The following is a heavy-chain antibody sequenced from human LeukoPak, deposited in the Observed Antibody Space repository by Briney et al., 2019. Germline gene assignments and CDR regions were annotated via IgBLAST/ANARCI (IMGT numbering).Heavy chain of an antibody. V-gene: IGHV1-69*05. CDR1: GGTFSSYA. J-gene: IGHJ6*03. Sequence: SVTVSCKASGGTFSSYAISWVRQAPGQGLEWMGGIIPIFGTANYAQKSQGRVTITTDESTSTAYMELSSLRSEDTAVYYCASQYSSSWYVDYYYYYMDVWGKGTTVTVSS. CDR2: IIPIFGTA. D-gene: IGHD6-13*01. CDR3: ASQYSSSWYVDYYYYYMDV.